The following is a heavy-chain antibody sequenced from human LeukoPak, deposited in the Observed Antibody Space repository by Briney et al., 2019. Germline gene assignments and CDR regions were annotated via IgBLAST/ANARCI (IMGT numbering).Heavy chain of an antibody. CDR3: ASSTGTTFFNYYYYGMGV. CDR1: GSTFTSFD. J-gene: IGHJ6*02. CDR2: MKPNSGNT. V-gene: IGHV1-8*01. D-gene: IGHD1-7*01. Sequence: ASVQGSFQASGSTFTSFDINWGRPATGQGGGWMGWMKPNSGNTGYAQKFQGRVTMTRNTSISTAYMELSSLRSEDTAVYYCASSTGTTFFNYYYYGMGVWGQGTTVTVSS.